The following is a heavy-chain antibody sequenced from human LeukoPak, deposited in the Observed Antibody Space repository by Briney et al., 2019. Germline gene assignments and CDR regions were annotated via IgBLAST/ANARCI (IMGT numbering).Heavy chain of an antibody. CDR3: ARVTPRRYYDSSGYYFGAFDI. CDR1: GGTFSSYA. D-gene: IGHD3-22*01. V-gene: IGHV1-69*06. CDR2: IIPIFGTA. J-gene: IGHJ3*02. Sequence: SVKVSCKASGGTFSSYAISWVRQAPGQGLEWMGGIIPIFGTANYAQKFQGRVTITADKSTSTAHMELSSLRSEDTAVYYCARVTPRRYYDSSGYYFGAFDIWGQGTMVTVSS.